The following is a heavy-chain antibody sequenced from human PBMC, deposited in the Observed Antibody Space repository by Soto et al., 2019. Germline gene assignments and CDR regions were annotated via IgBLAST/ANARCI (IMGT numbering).Heavy chain of an antibody. D-gene: IGHD3-9*01. Sequence: SETLSLTCAVYGGSFSGYYWSWIRQPPGKGLEWIGEINHSGSTNYNPSLKSRVTIAVDTSKNQCSLKLSSVTAADTALYYCARVVRPSVTIFSLSRGSAYMDVWGKGTTVTVSS. CDR2: INHSGST. CDR1: GGSFSGYY. V-gene: IGHV4-34*01. J-gene: IGHJ6*03. CDR3: ARVVRPSVTIFSLSRGSAYMDV.